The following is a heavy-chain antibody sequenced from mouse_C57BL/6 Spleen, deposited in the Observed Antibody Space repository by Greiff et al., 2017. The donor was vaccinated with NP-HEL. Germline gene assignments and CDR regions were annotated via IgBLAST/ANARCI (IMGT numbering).Heavy chain of an antibody. V-gene: IGHV1-80*01. CDR3: AREGYSGYAMDY. Sequence: QVQLKESGAELVKPGASVKISCKASGYAFSSYWMNWVKQRPGKGLEWIGQIYPGDGDTNYNGKFKGKATLTADKSSSTAYMQLSSLTSEDSAVYFCAREGYSGYAMDYWGQGTSVTVSS. CDR1: GYAFSSYW. J-gene: IGHJ4*01. CDR2: IYPGDGDT. D-gene: IGHD2-12*01.